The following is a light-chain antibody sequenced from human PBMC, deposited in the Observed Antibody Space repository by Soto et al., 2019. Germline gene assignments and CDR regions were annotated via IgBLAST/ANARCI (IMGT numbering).Light chain of an antibody. Sequence: QSALTQPASVSGSPGQSITISCTGTSSDVGGYNYVSWYQQHPGKAPKLMIYDVSNRPSGVSDRFSGSKSGNTASLTISGLLAEDDADYYCCSYTSSSTYVFGTGTKVTVL. CDR2: DVS. V-gene: IGLV2-14*03. CDR1: SSDVGGYNY. CDR3: CSYTSSSTYV. J-gene: IGLJ1*01.